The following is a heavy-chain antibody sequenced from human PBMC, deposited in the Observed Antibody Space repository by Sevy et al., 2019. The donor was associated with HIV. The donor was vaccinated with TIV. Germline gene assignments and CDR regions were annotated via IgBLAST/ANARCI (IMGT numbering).Heavy chain of an antibody. D-gene: IGHD3-3*01. J-gene: IGHJ4*02. CDR1: GGSISSYY. CDR3: ARATTRDFWSGYTIDY. Sequence: SETLSLTCTVSGGSISSYYWNWIRQPPGKGLEWIGYIYYSGSTNYNPSLKSRGTISVDTSKNQFSLKLSSGTAADTAVYYCARATTRDFWSGYTIDYWGQGTLVTVSS. CDR2: IYYSGST. V-gene: IGHV4-59*01.